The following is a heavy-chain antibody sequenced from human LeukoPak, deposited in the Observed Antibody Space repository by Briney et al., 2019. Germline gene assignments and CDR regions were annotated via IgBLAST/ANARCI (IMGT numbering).Heavy chain of an antibody. D-gene: IGHD3-10*01. CDR1: GFTFSSYS. CDR3: AKDSTRAYGSGSYFDY. Sequence: GGSLRLSCAASGFTFSSYSMNWVRQAPGKGLEWVSSISSNSRYIYYADSIKGRFTVSRDNAKNSLFLQMNSLRAEDTAVYYCAKDSTRAYGSGSYFDYWGQGTLVTVSS. CDR2: ISSNSRYI. J-gene: IGHJ4*02. V-gene: IGHV3-21*04.